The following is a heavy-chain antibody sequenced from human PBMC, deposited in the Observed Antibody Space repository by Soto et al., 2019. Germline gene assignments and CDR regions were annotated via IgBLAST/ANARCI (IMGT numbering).Heavy chain of an antibody. CDR3: ARDEVVPAAQPYYFDY. J-gene: IGHJ4*02. D-gene: IGHD2-2*01. CDR2: ISSSSSYI. Sequence: GGSLRLSCAASGFTFSSYSMNWVRQAPGKGLEWVSSISSSSSYIYYADSVKGRFTISRDNAKNSLYLQMNSLRAEDTAVYYCARDEVVPAAQPYYFDYWGQGTLVTVSS. V-gene: IGHV3-21*01. CDR1: GFTFSSYS.